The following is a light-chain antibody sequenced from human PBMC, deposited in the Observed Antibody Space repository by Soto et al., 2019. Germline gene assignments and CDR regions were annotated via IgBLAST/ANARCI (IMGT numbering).Light chain of an antibody. J-gene: IGLJ3*02. V-gene: IGLV2-8*01. CDR1: NSDIGIYDF. CDR3: SAYAGTNDLVV. Sequence: QSALTQPPSASGSPGQSVTISCTGTNSDIGIYDFVSWYQQHPGKAPKLLIYEVSKRPSGVPDRFSGSKSGNTASLTVSDLQTEDAADYFCSAYAGTNDLVVFGGGTKLTVL. CDR2: EVS.